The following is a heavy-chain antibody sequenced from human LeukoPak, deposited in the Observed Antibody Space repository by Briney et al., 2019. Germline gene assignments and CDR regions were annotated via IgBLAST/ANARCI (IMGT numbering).Heavy chain of an antibody. CDR2: ISSSSSYT. D-gene: IGHD3-22*01. Sequence: GGSLRLSCAASGFTFSDYYMSWIRQAPGKGLEWVSYISSSSSYTNYADSVKGRFTISRDNAKNSLYLQMNSLRAEDTAVYYCARERLSTYYYGSSGSEDLDYWGQGTLVTVSS. CDR3: ARERLSTYYYGSSGSEDLDY. J-gene: IGHJ4*02. V-gene: IGHV3-11*05. CDR1: GFTFSDYY.